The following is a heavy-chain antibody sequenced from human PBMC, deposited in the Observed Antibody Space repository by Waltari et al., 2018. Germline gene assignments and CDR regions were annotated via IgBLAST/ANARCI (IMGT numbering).Heavy chain of an antibody. J-gene: IGHJ4*02. Sequence: EVQLVESGGGLVQPGGSLRLSCAASGFTFSSYSMHWVRQAPGKGLEWVSYISSSSSTIYYADSVKGRFTISRDNAKNSLYLQMNSLRAEDTAVYYCTRARYFDLEGFDYWGQGTLVTVSS. D-gene: IGHD3-9*01. CDR2: ISSSSSTI. V-gene: IGHV3-48*04. CDR1: GFTFSSYS. CDR3: TRARYFDLEGFDY.